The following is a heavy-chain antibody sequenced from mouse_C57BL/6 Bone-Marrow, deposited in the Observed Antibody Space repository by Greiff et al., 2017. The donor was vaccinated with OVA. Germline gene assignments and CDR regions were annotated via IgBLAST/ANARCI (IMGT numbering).Heavy chain of an antibody. CDR1: GYTFTSYW. CDR2: IDPSDSYT. Sequence: QVQLQQSGAELVKPGASVKLSCKASGYTFTSYWMQWVKQRPGQGLEWIGEIDPSDSYTNYNQKFKGKATLTVDTSSSTAYMQLSSLTSEDSAVYYCARSYFPYWGQGTTLTVSS. J-gene: IGHJ2*01. D-gene: IGHD2-3*01. CDR3: ARSYFPY. V-gene: IGHV1-50*01.